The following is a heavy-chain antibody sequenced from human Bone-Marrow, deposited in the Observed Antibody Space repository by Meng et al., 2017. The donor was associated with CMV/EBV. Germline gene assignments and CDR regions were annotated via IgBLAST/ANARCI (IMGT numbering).Heavy chain of an antibody. Sequence: GGSLRLSCAASGFPFSSYAMSWVRQAPGKGLEWVSAISGSGGSTYYADSVKGRFTISRDNSNNTLYLQMDSLRAEDTAVYYCAAGYTSAWTPPGYWGQGTLVTVSS. CDR1: GFPFSSYA. CDR3: AAGYTSAWTPPGY. CDR2: ISGSGGST. D-gene: IGHD6-19*01. J-gene: IGHJ4*02. V-gene: IGHV3-23*01.